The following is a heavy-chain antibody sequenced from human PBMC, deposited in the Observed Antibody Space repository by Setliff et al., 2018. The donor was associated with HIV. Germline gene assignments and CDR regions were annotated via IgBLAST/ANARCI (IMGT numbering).Heavy chain of an antibody. CDR1: GFRVTDTY. J-gene: IGHJ4*02. V-gene: IGHV3-53*01. Sequence: PGGSLRLSCEASGFRVTDTYMAWVRQAPGKGLEWVTLIYKAGKTYYADFVKGRVTVARDDTNYTVSLQMTNLVPGDTAMCYCAKGGYGGAYSVARYGGQGTKVDVSS. CDR2: IYKAGKT. CDR3: AKGGYGGAYSVARY. D-gene: IGHD5-18*01.